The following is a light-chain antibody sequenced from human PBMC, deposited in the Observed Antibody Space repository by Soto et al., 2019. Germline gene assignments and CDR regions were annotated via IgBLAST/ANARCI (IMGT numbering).Light chain of an antibody. CDR3: QQYNNWPRT. CDR2: GAS. Sequence: ERRLTHAPTPPSVSPGERDTPSCRASQTVNSNLAWYQQKPGQAPRLLIYGASTRATGIPARFSGSGSGTEFTLTISSLQSEDFAVYYCQQYNNWPRTFGQGTKVDIK. V-gene: IGKV3-15*01. CDR1: QTVNSN. J-gene: IGKJ1*01.